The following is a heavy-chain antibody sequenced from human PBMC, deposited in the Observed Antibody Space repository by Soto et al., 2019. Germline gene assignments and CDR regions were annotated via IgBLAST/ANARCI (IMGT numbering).Heavy chain of an antibody. CDR1: GGSFSGYY. CDR3: ARGGYSYGWEDYYYGMDV. J-gene: IGHJ6*02. D-gene: IGHD5-18*01. V-gene: IGHV4-34*01. CDR2: INHSGST. Sequence: QVQLQQWGAGLLKPSETLSLTCAVYGGSFSGYYWSWIRQPPGKGLEWIGEINHSGSTNYNPSLKRRVTLSGDTSKNQFSLKLSSVTAADTAVYYCARGGYSYGWEDYYYGMDVWGQGTTVTVSS.